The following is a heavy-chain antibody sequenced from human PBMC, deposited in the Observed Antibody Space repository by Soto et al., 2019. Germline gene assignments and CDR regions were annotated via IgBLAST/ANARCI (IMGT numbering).Heavy chain of an antibody. V-gene: IGHV5-51*01. CDR2: IYPGDSDT. CDR1: GYSFTSYW. D-gene: IGHD1-7*01. J-gene: IGHJ4*02. Sequence: PGESLKISCKGSGYSFTSYWIGWVRQMPGKGLEWMGIIYPGDSDTRYSPSFQGQVTISADKSISTAYLQWSSLKASDTAMYYCARLPRRNNWNYLFDYWGQGTLVTVSS. CDR3: ARLPRRNNWNYLFDY.